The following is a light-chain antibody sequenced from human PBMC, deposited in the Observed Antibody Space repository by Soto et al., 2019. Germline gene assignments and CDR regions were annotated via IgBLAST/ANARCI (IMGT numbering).Light chain of an antibody. V-gene: IGKV2-28*01. CDR2: LGS. J-gene: IGKJ1*01. CDR3: MQALQTPPT. Sequence: DIVLTQSPLSLPVTPGEPASISCRSSQSLLHSNGYKYLDWYLQKPGQSPQLLIYLGSNRASGVPDRFSGSGSGTYFTLKISRVEADGVGVYYCMQALQTPPTFGQGTKVEIK. CDR1: QSLLHSNGYKY.